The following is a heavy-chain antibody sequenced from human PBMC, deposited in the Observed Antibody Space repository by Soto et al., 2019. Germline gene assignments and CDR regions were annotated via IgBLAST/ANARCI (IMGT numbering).Heavy chain of an antibody. CDR1: GYSFTSYW. D-gene: IGHD2-15*01. CDR3: VLPAVQSYCSGGSCNDD. CDR2: IYPGDSDT. Sequence: PGESLKISCKGSGYSFTSYWIGWVRQMPGKGLEWMGIIYPGDSDTRYSTSFQGQVTISADKSISTAYLQWSSLKASDTAMYYCVLPAVQSYCSGGSCNDDWGQGTLVPVSS. V-gene: IGHV5-51*01. J-gene: IGHJ4*02.